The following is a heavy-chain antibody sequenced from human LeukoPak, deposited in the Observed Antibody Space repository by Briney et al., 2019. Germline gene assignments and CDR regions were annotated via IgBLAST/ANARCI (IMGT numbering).Heavy chain of an antibody. D-gene: IGHD2-21*02. CDR3: ARRRVTYYLDY. Sequence: PGGSLRLSCAASGFTFSSYTMTWVRQAPGKGLEWVSSITSAGTYTYYGDSVKGRFTISRDNDKNSVFLEMNSLRVEDTALYFCARRRVTYYLDYWGQGSLVTVSS. CDR1: GFTFSSYT. J-gene: IGHJ4*02. V-gene: IGHV3-21*01. CDR2: ITSAGTYT.